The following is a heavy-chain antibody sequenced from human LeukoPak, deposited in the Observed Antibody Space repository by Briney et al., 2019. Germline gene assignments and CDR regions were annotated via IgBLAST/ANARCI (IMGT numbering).Heavy chain of an antibody. V-gene: IGHV4-34*01. Sequence: SETLSLTCTVSGGSISSYYWSWIRQPPGKGLEWIGEINHSGSTNYNPSLKSRVTISVDTSKNQFSLKLSSVTAADTAVYYCARQTPYGSGLRGGFDPWGQGTLVTVSS. D-gene: IGHD3-10*01. CDR1: GGSISSYY. J-gene: IGHJ5*02. CDR2: INHSGST. CDR3: ARQTPYGSGLRGGFDP.